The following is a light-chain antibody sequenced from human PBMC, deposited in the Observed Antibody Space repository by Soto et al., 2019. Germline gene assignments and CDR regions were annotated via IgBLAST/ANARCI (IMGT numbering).Light chain of an antibody. J-gene: IGLJ2*01. CDR2: EVT. CDR1: ANDY. Sequence: QSSLAYPASVSVSPGQSITISCSGSANDYVSWYQHHPGKAPRLLLYEVTHRPSGVSHRFSGSKSGNTASLTISGLQPEDEAHYYCTSFISRTSPILSGGGTQLTVL. CDR3: TSFISRTSPIL. V-gene: IGLV2-14*01.